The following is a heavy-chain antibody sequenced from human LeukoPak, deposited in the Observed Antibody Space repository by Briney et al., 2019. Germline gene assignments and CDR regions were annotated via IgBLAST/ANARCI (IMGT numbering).Heavy chain of an antibody. CDR3: ARGTPSIWSGYNTHPLDS. J-gene: IGHJ5*01. D-gene: IGHD3-3*01. V-gene: IGHV1-8*01. Sequence: ASVKVSCKASGYTFTSYEINWVRQATGQGLEWMGWMNSNRGDTAYAQKFQGRLSITTNTSINTAYMELSSLTSEDTAVYFCARGTPSIWSGYNTHPLDSWGQGTLVTVSS. CDR1: GYTFTSYE. CDR2: MNSNRGDT.